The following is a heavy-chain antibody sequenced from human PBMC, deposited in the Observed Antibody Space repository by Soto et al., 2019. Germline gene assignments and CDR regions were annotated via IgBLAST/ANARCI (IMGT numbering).Heavy chain of an antibody. Sequence: SETLSLTCTVSGGSISSYYWSWIRQPPGKGLEWIGYIYYSGSTNYNPSLKSRVTISADTSKNQFSLKLSSVTAADTAVYYCARGGSSWGDHWFDPWGQGTLVTVSS. J-gene: IGHJ5*02. CDR3: ARGGSSWGDHWFDP. D-gene: IGHD6-13*01. V-gene: IGHV4-59*01. CDR2: IYYSGST. CDR1: GGSISSYY.